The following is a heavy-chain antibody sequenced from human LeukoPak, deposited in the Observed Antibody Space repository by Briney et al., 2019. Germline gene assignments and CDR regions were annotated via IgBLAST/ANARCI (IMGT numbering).Heavy chain of an antibody. J-gene: IGHJ4*02. D-gene: IGHD5-18*01. Sequence: GGSLRLSCAASGFTFSSYSMNWVRQAPGKGLEWVSYISSSSSTIYYADSVKGRFTISRDNAKNSLYLQMNSLRAEDTAVYYCAREEDTAMAGFDYWGQGTLVTVSS. CDR1: GFTFSSYS. CDR2: ISSSSSTI. CDR3: AREEDTAMAGFDY. V-gene: IGHV3-48*01.